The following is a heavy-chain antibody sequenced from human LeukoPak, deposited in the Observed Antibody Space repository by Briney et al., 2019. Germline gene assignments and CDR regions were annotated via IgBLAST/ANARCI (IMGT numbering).Heavy chain of an antibody. CDR3: ARDVHGDYGSGWFDP. Sequence: SVKVFCKTSGGTFNNSAISWVLQAPGQGLEWLGGIMPLFGTAGYAQKFQGRVTITKDESTRTVYLELTSLTSDDTAVYYCARDVHGDYGSGWFDPWGQGTLVSVSS. V-gene: IGHV1-69*05. CDR1: GGTFNNSA. CDR2: IMPLFGTA. D-gene: IGHD4-17*01. J-gene: IGHJ5*02.